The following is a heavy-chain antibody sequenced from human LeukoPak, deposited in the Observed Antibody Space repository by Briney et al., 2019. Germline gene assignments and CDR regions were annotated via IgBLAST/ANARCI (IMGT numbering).Heavy chain of an antibody. CDR3: ARGDQGSGRFDY. CDR1: GFTVSSNY. J-gene: IGHJ4*02. D-gene: IGHD2-15*01. Sequence: AGSLRLSCAVSGFTVSSNYMSWVRQAPGKGLQWVSVIYSGGSTYYADSVKGRFTISRDNSKNTLYLQMNSLRAEDTALDYCARGDQGSGRFDYWGQGTLVTVSS. V-gene: IGHV3-53*01. CDR2: IYSGGST.